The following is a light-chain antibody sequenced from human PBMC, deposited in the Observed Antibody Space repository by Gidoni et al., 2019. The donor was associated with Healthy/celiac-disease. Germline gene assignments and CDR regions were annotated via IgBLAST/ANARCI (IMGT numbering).Light chain of an antibody. CDR1: QSLLHSNGYNY. Sequence: DLVTNQSPLSLPVTPGEPASISCRSSQSLLHSNGYNYLDWYLQKPGQSPQLLIYLGSNRASGVPDRFSGSGSGTDFTLKISRVEAEDVGVYYCMQALQTPWAFGQGTKLEIK. J-gene: IGKJ2*01. CDR2: LGS. V-gene: IGKV2-28*01. CDR3: MQALQTPWA.